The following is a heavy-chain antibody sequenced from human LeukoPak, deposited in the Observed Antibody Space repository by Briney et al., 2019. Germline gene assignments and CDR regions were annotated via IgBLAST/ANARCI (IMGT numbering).Heavy chain of an antibody. J-gene: IGHJ4*02. V-gene: IGHV4-39*07. CDR2: IYYSGSP. D-gene: IGHD3-22*01. Sequence: PSETLSLTCTVSGGSITSGSYYWGWIRQPPGKGLEWIGSIYYSGSPYYNLSLKGRVTISVDTSKNQFSLKLSSVTAADTAVYFCARDILDSNGYYYNDWGQGTLVAVSS. CDR1: GGSITSGSYY. CDR3: ARDILDSNGYYYND.